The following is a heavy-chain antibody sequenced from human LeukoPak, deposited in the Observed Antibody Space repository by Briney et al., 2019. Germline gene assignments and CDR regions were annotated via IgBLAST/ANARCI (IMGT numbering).Heavy chain of an antibody. CDR2: IWYDGSNK. CDR3: AREEGLDTAMFFDY. D-gene: IGHD5-18*01. V-gene: IGHV3-33*01. CDR1: GFTFSSYG. J-gene: IGHJ4*02. Sequence: PGGSLRLSCAASGFTFSSYGMHWVRQAPGKGLEWVAVIWYDGSNKYYADSVKGRFTISRDNSKNTLYLQMNSLRAEDTAVYYCAREEGLDTAMFFDYWGQGTLVTVSS.